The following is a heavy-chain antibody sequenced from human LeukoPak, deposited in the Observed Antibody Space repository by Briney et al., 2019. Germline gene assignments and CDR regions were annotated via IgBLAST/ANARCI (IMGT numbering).Heavy chain of an antibody. CDR1: GFTFSSYA. V-gene: IGHV3-23*01. D-gene: IGHD4-17*01. CDR2: ISGSGGST. Sequence: GGSLRLSCAASGFTFSSYAMSWVRQAPGKGLEWVSGISGSGGSTYYADSVKGRFTISRDNSKDTLYLQMNSLRAEDTAVYYCAKRGYGDYVIGNFDFWGQGTLVTVSS. J-gene: IGHJ4*02. CDR3: AKRGYGDYVIGNFDF.